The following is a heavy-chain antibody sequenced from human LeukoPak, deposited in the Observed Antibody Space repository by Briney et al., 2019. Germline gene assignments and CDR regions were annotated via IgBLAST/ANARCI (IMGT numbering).Heavy chain of an antibody. V-gene: IGHV1-2*06. CDR2: INPNSGGT. CDR1: GYTFTGYY. CDR3: GKASGSFRRRFDP. J-gene: IGHJ5*02. D-gene: IGHD3-16*02. Sequence: ASVKVSCKASGYTFTGYYMHWVRQAPGQGLEWMGRINPNSGGTNYAQKFQGRVTMTRDTSISTAYMGLSRLRSDDPAVYYCGKASGSFRRRFDPWGQGTLVTVSS.